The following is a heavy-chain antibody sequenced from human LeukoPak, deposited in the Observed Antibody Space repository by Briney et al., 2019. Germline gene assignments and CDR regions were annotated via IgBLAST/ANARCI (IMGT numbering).Heavy chain of an antibody. CDR2: IYYSGST. D-gene: IGHD5-12*01. CDR1: GGSISSGDYY. V-gene: IGHV4-30-4*01. J-gene: IGHJ6*02. Sequence: SETLSLTCTVSGGSISSGDYYWSCIRQPPGKGLECIGYIYYSGSTYYNPSLKSRVTISVDTSKNQFSLKLSSVTAADTAVYYCASNHVDIVATTSHYYYGMDVSGQGTTVTVSS. CDR3: ASNHVDIVATTSHYYYGMDV.